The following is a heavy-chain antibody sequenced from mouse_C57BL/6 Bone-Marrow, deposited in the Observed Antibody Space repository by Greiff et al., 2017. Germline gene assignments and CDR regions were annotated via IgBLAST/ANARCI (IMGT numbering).Heavy chain of an antibody. CDR2: ISSGGSYT. CDR3: ATYYGSIPAWFAY. D-gene: IGHD1-1*01. V-gene: IGHV5-6*01. Sequence: VESGGDLVKPGGSLKLSCAASGFTFSSYGMSWVRQTPDKRLEWVATISSGGSYTYYPDSVKGRFTISRDNAKNTLYLQMSSLKSEDTAMYYCATYYGSIPAWFAYWGQGTLVTVSA. J-gene: IGHJ3*01. CDR1: GFTFSSYG.